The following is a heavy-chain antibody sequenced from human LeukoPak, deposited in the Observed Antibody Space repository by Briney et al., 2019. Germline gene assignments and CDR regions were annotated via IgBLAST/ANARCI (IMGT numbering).Heavy chain of an antibody. CDR3: ARGLGSN. V-gene: IGHV4-34*01. CDR2: INHSGST. D-gene: IGHD3-10*01. Sequence: PSETLSLTCAVYGGSFSGYYWSWIRQPPGKGLEWIGEINHSGSTNYIPSLKSRVTISVDTSKNQFSLKLSSVTAADTAVYYCARGLGSNWGQGTLVTVSS. J-gene: IGHJ4*02. CDR1: GGSFSGYY.